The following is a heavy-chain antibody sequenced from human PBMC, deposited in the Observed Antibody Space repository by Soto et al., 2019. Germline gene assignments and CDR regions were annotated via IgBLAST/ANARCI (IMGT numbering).Heavy chain of an antibody. CDR3: ARFAIGYYFMDV. CDR1: AESFSSFP. Sequence: SETLSLTCTVSAESFSSFPWSWVRQPPGKGLEWIGYTFYRGVTYYNPPLSSRATISIDTSKNQFSLSLSSVTAADSAVYFCARFAIGYYFMDVWGQGTTVTVSS. J-gene: IGHJ6*02. CDR2: TFYRGVT. V-gene: IGHV4-59*01.